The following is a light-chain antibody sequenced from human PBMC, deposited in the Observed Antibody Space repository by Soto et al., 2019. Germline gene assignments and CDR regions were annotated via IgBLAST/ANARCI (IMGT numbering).Light chain of an antibody. CDR3: QQYNNWPPYT. CDR2: GAS. Sequence: EIVMTQSPATLSVSPGERATLSCRASQSVSSNLAWYQQKPGQAPRLLIYGASTRATGIPARFSGSGSGTEFTLPISRLQSGDFAVYYCQQYNNWPPYTFGQGTKLEIK. V-gene: IGKV3-15*01. CDR1: QSVSSN. J-gene: IGKJ2*01.